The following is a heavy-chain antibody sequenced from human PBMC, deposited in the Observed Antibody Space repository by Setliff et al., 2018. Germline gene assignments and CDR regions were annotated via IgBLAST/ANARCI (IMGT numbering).Heavy chain of an antibody. D-gene: IGHD5-18*01. CDR3: AREATWGGYSYGYIDY. CDR2: INPSGGST. V-gene: IGHV1-46*01. CDR1: GYTFTSYY. J-gene: IGHJ4*02. Sequence: ASVKVPCKASGYTFTSYYMHWVRQAPGQGLEWMGIINPSGGSTSYAQKFQGRVTMTRDTSISTAYMELSSLRSEDTAMYYCAREATWGGYSYGYIDYWGQGTLVTVSS.